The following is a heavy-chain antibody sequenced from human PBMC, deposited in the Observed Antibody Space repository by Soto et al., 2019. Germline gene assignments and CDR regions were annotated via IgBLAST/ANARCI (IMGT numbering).Heavy chain of an antibody. CDR1: GFAFSTYA. D-gene: IGHD6-6*01. CDR3: ARDLVTYSRSSGLRY. J-gene: IGHJ4*02. Sequence: QVQLVESGGGVVQPGRSLRLSCAASGFAFSTYAMHWVRQAPGKGLEWVAVISYDEGNKYYADSVKGRFTISRDNSKNTLYLQMNSLRAEDTAVYYCARDLVTYSRSSGLRYWGQGTLVTVSS. V-gene: IGHV3-30-3*01. CDR2: ISYDEGNK.